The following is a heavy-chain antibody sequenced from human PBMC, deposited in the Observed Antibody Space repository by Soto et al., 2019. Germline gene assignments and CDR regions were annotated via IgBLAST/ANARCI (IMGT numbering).Heavy chain of an antibody. V-gene: IGHV4-30-4*01. CDR3: ARAPGGYRFDY. CDR2: IYYSGST. J-gene: IGHJ4*02. D-gene: IGHD3-22*01. Sequence: QVQLQESGPGLVKPSQTLSLTCTVSGGSISSGDYYWSWILQPPGKGLEWIGYIYYSGSTYYNPSLKSRVTISVDTSTNPFSLKLSSVTAADTAVYYCARAPGGYRFDYWGQGTLVTVSS. CDR1: GGSISSGDYY.